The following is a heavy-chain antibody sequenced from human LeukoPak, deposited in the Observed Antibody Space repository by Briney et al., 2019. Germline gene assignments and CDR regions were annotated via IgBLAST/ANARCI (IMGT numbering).Heavy chain of an antibody. Sequence: PGGSLRLSCAASGFTFSNAWMSWVRQAPGKGLEWVGRIKSKTDGGTTDYAAPVKGRFTISRDDSKNTLYLQMNSLKTEDTAVYYCTTVYGSSWHYYYYGMDVWGQGTTVTVSS. V-gene: IGHV3-15*01. CDR3: TTVYGSSWHYYYYGMDV. CDR2: IKSKTDGGTT. D-gene: IGHD6-13*01. CDR1: GFTFSNAW. J-gene: IGHJ6*02.